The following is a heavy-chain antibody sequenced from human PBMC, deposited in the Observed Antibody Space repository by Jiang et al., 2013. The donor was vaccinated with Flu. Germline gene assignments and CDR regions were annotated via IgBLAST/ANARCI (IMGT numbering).Heavy chain of an antibody. Sequence: SGLVKPSETLSLTCTVSGYSISSGYYWGWIRQPPGKGLEWIGSIYHSGSTYYNPSLKSRVTISVDTSKNQFSLKLSSVTAADTAVYYCARDGPLRFTFGGVIVMIPGMDVWGQGTTVTVS. CDR2: IYHSGST. CDR3: ARDGPLRFTFGGVIVMIPGMDV. CDR1: GYSISSGYY. J-gene: IGHJ6*02. V-gene: IGHV4-38-2*02. D-gene: IGHD3-16*02.